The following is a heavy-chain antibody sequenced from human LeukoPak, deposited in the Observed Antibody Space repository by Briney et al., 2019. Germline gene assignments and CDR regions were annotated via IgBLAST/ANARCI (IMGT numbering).Heavy chain of an antibody. J-gene: IGHJ6*02. V-gene: IGHV3-7*01. D-gene: IGHD3-9*01. CDR2: IKQDGSEK. CDR3: AREVLRYFAAGHYYYYGMDV. Sequence: PGGPLRLPCGASGFTHHSYLMRWLRPAPAKGGAGVANIKQDGSEKYYVGSVKGRFTISRDNAKTSLYLQMNSLIAEDTAVYYCAREVLRYFAAGHYYYYGMDVWGQGTTVTVSS. CDR1: GFTHHSYL.